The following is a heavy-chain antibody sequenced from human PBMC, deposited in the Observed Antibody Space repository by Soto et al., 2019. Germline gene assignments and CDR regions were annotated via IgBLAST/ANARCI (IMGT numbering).Heavy chain of an antibody. Sequence: SETLSLTCTVSGASISGFYWSWTRKSAGKGLEWIGRIYATGTTDYNPSLKSRVMMSVDTSKKQFSLKLRSVTAADTAVYYCVRDGTKTLRDWFDPWGQGISVTVS. CDR3: VRDGTKTLRDWFDP. J-gene: IGHJ5*02. D-gene: IGHD1-1*01. CDR2: IYATGTT. CDR1: GASISGFY. V-gene: IGHV4-4*07.